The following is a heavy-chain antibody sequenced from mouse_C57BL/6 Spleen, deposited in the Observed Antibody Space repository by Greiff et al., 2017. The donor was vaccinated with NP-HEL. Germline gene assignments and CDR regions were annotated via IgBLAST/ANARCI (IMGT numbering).Heavy chain of an antibody. CDR1: GYTFTSYW. D-gene: IGHD1-1*01. V-gene: IGHV1-69*01. Sequence: QVQLQQSGAELVMPGASVKLSCKASGYTFTSYWMHWVKQRPGQGLEWIGEIDPSDSYTNYNQKFKGKSTLTVDKSSSTAYMQLSSLTSEDSAVYYCARSGSNLITTVRWYFDVWGTGTTVTVSS. CDR3: ARSGSNLITTVRWYFDV. CDR2: IDPSDSYT. J-gene: IGHJ1*03.